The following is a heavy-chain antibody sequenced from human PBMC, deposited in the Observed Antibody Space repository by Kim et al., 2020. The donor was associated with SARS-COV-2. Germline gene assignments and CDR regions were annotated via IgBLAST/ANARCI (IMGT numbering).Heavy chain of an antibody. J-gene: IGHJ4*02. CDR2: ITNNNGKT. Sequence: GESLKISCAASGFAVYRFAMNWVRQAPGKGLEWISAITNNNGKTYYQDSVKGRFTISRDESKNIVYLHMSSLRVEDTAVYYCAKDHPSPGWPTFGDWGQGTLVAVSS. D-gene: IGHD6-19*01. CDR3: AKDHPSPGWPTFGD. V-gene: IGHV3-23*01. CDR1: GFAVYRFA.